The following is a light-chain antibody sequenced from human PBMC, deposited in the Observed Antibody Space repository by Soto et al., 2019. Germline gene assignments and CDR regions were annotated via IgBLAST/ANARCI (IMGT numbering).Light chain of an antibody. CDR2: SSN. Sequence: QSVLTQPPSASGTPGRRVTISCSGSSSNIGTNTVNWYQQLPGAAPKLLIYSSNQRPSGVPDRFSGSKSGTSASLAISGLQSDDEADYYCAAWDASLSGVVFGGGTKLTVL. CDR3: AAWDASLSGVV. CDR1: SSNIGTNT. V-gene: IGLV1-44*01. J-gene: IGLJ2*01.